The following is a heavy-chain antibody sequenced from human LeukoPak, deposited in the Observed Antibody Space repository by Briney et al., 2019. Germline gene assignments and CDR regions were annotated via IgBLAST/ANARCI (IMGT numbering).Heavy chain of an antibody. V-gene: IGHV4-61*01. D-gene: IGHD5-24*01. J-gene: IGHJ4*02. CDR3: ARERRDGYNPIHFDY. CDR1: GGSFSSGSYY. Sequence: SETLSLTCTVSGGSFSSGSYYWSWIRQPPGKGLEWIGYIYYSGSTNYNPSLKSRVAISVDTSKNQFSLKLSSVTAADTAVYYCARERRDGYNPIHFDYWGQGTLVTVSS. CDR2: IYYSGST.